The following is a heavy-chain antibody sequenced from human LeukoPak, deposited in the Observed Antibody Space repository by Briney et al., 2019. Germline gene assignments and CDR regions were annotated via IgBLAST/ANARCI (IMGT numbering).Heavy chain of an antibody. J-gene: IGHJ6*03. D-gene: IGHD1-14*01. CDR3: ARVGPWVNPDYYYYMDV. V-gene: IGHV3-30*02. Sequence: PGGSLRLSCAASGFTFSSYGMHWVRQAPGKGLEWVAFIRYDGSNKYYADSVKGRFTISRDNSKNTLYLQMNSLRVEDTAVYYCARVGPWVNPDYYYYMDVWGKGTTVTVSS. CDR1: GFTFSSYG. CDR2: IRYDGSNK.